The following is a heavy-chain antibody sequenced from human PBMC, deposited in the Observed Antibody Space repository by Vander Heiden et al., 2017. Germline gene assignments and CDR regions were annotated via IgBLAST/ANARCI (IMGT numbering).Heavy chain of an antibody. CDR1: GGSISSGGYY. Sequence: QVQLQESGPGLVKPSQTLSLTCTVSGGSISSGGYYWSWIRQPPVKGLEWIGYIYHIGSTYYNPSRESRVTIAVDTSKNQCALKLGSVTAADTAVYYCAREVDCSSSSCYTWFDPWGQGTLVTVSS. CDR2: IYHIGST. V-gene: IGHV4-31*03. D-gene: IGHD2-2*02. J-gene: IGHJ5*02. CDR3: AREVDCSSSSCYTWFDP.